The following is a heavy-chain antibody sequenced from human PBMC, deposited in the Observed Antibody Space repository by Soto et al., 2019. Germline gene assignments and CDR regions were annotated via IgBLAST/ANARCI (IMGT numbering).Heavy chain of an antibody. CDR1: GFTFSSYA. V-gene: IGHV3-23*01. J-gene: IGHJ6*03. CDR2: ISGSGGST. Sequence: GGSLRLSCAASGFTFSSYAMSWVRQAPGKGLEWVSAISGSGGSTYYADSVKGRFTISRDNSKNTQYLQMNSLRAEDTAVYYCAKDAYYDYIWGSSAMDVWGKGTTVTVSS. CDR3: AKDAYYDYIWGSSAMDV. D-gene: IGHD3-16*01.